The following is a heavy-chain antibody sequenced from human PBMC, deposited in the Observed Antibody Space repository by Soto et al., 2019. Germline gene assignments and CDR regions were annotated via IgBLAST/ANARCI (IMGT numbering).Heavy chain of an antibody. CDR1: GFTFSSYG. D-gene: IGHD1-26*01. CDR3: VKGLVGATAFDI. V-gene: IGHV3-30*18. J-gene: IGHJ3*02. CDR2: ISYDGSNK. Sequence: QVQLVESGGGVVQPGRSLRLSCAASGFTFSSYGMHWVRQAPGKGLEWVAVISYDGSNKYYADSVKGRFTISRDNSKNTLYLQMNSLRAEDTAVYYCVKGLVGATAFDIWGQGTMVTVSS.